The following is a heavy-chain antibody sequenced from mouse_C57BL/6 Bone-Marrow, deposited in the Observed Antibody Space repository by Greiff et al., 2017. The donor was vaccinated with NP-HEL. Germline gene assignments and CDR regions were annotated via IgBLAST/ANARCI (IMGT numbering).Heavy chain of an antibody. CDR3: AREGFLYAMDY. V-gene: IGHV3-5*01. Sequence: DVQLQESGPGLVKPSQTVFLTCTVTGISITTGNYRWSWIRQFPGNKLEWIGYIYYSGTITYNPSLTSRTTITRDTPKNQFFLEMNSLTAEDTATYYCAREGFLYAMDYWGQGTSVTVSS. J-gene: IGHJ4*01. CDR1: GISITTGNYR. CDR2: IYYSGTI.